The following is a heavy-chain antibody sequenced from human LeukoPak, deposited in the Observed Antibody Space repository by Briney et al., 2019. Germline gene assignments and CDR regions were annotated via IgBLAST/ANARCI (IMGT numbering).Heavy chain of an antibody. D-gene: IGHD2-2*01. CDR2: ISAYNGNT. CDR1: GYTFTSYG. Sequence: ASVKVSCKASGYTFTSYGISWVRQAPGQGLEWMGWISAYNGNTNYAQKLQGRVTMTTDTSTSTAYMELRSLRSDDTAVYYCARTGDVVVPAAESDYWGQGTLVTVSS. V-gene: IGHV1-18*01. CDR3: ARTGDVVVPAAESDY. J-gene: IGHJ4*02.